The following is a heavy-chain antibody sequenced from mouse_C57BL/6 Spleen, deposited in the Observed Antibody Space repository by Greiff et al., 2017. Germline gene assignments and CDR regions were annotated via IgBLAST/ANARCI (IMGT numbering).Heavy chain of an antibody. J-gene: IGHJ3*01. CDR1: GYAFSNSC. Sequence: VQLQQSVPELVRPGASVKISCKASGYAFSNSCMNWVKQRPGQGLEWIGRIYPGDGDTNYNRKFKGKATLTADTSSSTACMQLSHLTSEDSAVYFCARGDYDVDYWGQGTLVTVSA. D-gene: IGHD2-4*01. CDR3: ARGDYDVDY. CDR2: IYPGDGDT. V-gene: IGHV1-82*01.